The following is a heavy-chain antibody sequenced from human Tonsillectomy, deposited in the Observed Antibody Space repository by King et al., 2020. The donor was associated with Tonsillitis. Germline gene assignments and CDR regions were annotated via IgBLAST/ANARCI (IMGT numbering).Heavy chain of an antibody. Sequence: TLKESDPTLIKPTQTLTLTCSFSGFSFATPGVGVAWIRQPPGKALEWLALIYWSDEKRYTPSLRGRLAVTKDTSKDQVGLTMPKRDLVDTATYYCARAYYFDSSGYFVDYWGQGTLVTVSS. D-gene: IGHD3-22*01. CDR2: IYWSDEK. CDR1: GFSFATPGVG. CDR3: ARAYYFDSSGYFVDY. J-gene: IGHJ4*02. V-gene: IGHV2-5*01.